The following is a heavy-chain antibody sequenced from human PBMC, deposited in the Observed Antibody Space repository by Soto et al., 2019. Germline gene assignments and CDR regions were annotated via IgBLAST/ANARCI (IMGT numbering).Heavy chain of an antibody. CDR2: ISSSSSYI. CDR1: GFTFSSYS. V-gene: IGHV3-21*01. CDR3: ARVLPYSSSPFVD. Sequence: EVQLVESGGGLVKPGGSLRLSCAASGFTFSSYSMNWVRQAPGKGLEWVSSISSSSSYIYYADSVKGRFTISRDNAKNSLYLQMNSLRAEDTAVYDCARVLPYSSSPFVDWGQGTLVTVSS. J-gene: IGHJ4*02. D-gene: IGHD6-13*01.